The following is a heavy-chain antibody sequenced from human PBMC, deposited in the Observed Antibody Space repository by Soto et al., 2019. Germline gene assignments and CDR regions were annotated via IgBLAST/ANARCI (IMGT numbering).Heavy chain of an antibody. CDR3: ARAPGGTHSYYYGMDV. Sequence: QVQLVXSGGXXXXXGXSLRLSCAASGFTFSSYAMHWVRQAPGKGLEWVAVISYDGSNKYYADSVKGRFTISRDNSKNTLYLQMNSLRAEDTDVYYCARAPGGTHSYYYGMDVWGQGTTVTVSS. CDR1: GFTFSSYA. J-gene: IGHJ6*02. V-gene: IGHV3-30-3*01. D-gene: IGHD1-1*01. CDR2: ISYDGSNK.